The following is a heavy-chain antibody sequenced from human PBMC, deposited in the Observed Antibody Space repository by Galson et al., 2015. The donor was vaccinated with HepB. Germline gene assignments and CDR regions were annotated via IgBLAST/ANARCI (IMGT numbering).Heavy chain of an antibody. J-gene: IGHJ4*02. D-gene: IGHD2/OR15-2a*01. CDR1: GFTLDDYA. Sequence: SLRLSCAASGFTLDDYAMHWVRQAPGKGLEWVSGISWNSGSIGYADSVKGRFTISRDNAKNSLYLQMNSLRAEDTALYYCAKDKYFLPLSMDYWGQGTLVTVSS. CDR2: ISWNSGSI. V-gene: IGHV3-9*01. CDR3: AKDKYFLPLSMDY.